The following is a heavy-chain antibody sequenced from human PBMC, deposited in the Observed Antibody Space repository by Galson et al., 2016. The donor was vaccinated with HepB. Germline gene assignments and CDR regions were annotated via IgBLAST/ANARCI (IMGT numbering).Heavy chain of an antibody. V-gene: IGHV3-74*01. CDR3: ARADTVMGTYWYFDL. CDR2: IDSDGITT. D-gene: IGHD5-18*01. J-gene: IGHJ2*01. CDR1: GFTFSSYW. Sequence: SLRLSCAASGFTFSSYWMYWVRQAPGKGLVWVSRIDSDGITTAYADSVKGRFTISRDNAKNTLYLQMNSLSAEDTAVYYCARADTVMGTYWYFDLWGRGTLVTVSS.